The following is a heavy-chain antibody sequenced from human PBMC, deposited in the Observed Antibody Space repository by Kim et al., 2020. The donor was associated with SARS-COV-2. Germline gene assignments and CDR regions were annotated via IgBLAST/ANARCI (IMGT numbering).Heavy chain of an antibody. CDR1: GGTFSSYA. CDR3: ARLPNYDYVWGSYRYKGDDAFDI. D-gene: IGHD3-16*02. J-gene: IGHJ3*02. V-gene: IGHV1-69*13. Sequence: SVKVSCKASGGTFSSYAISWVRQAPGQGLEWMGGIIPIFGTANYAQKFQGRVTITADESTSTAYMELSSLRSEDTAVYYCARLPNYDYVWGSYRYKGDDAFDIWGQGTMVTVSS. CDR2: IIPIFGTA.